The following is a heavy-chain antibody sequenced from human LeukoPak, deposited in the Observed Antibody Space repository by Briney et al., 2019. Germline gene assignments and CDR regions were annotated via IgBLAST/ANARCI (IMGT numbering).Heavy chain of an antibody. J-gene: IGHJ4*02. CDR1: GFTFSSYS. CDR3: ISDLLDDYTREY. Sequence: GGSLRLSCAASGFTFSSYSMNWVRQAPGKGLEWVSSINSDSSIMYYAESVKGRFTISRDNARNSLYLQMNSLRAEDTAVYYCISDLLDDYTREYWGRGALVTVSS. D-gene: IGHD3-16*01. CDR2: INSDSSIM. V-gene: IGHV3-21*01.